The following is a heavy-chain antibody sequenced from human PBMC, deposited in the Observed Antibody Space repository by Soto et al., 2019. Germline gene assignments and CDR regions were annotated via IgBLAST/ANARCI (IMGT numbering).Heavy chain of an antibody. CDR1: GFTFSSYG. Sequence: QVQLVESGGGVVQPGRSLRLSCAASGFTFSSYGMHWVRQAPGKGLEWVAVISYDGSNKYYADSVKGRFTISRDNSKNTLYLQMNSLRAGDTAVYYCAKSSDVGEDWGQGTLVTVSS. CDR3: AKSSDVGED. CDR2: ISYDGSNK. J-gene: IGHJ4*02. D-gene: IGHD1-26*01. V-gene: IGHV3-30*18.